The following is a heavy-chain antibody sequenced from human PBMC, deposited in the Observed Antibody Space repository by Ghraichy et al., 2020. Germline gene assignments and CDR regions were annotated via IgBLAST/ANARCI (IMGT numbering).Heavy chain of an antibody. D-gene: IGHD4-17*01. CDR1: GGSISSGDYY. Sequence: SLNISCTVSGGSISSGDYYWSWIRQPPGKGLEWIGYIYYSGSTYYNPSLKSRVTISVDTSKNQFSLKLSSVTAADTAVYYCARKALDYGDYNAFDIWGQGTMVTVSS. CDR2: IYYSGST. J-gene: IGHJ3*02. V-gene: IGHV4-30-4*01. CDR3: ARKALDYGDYNAFDI.